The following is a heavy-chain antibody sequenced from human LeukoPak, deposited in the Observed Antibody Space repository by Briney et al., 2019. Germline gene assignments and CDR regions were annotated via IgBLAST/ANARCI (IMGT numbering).Heavy chain of an antibody. V-gene: IGHV3-33*01. CDR3: ARGVYLSDH. CDR2: IWYDGSNK. Sequence: PGRSLRLSCAASGFTFSNYAMHWVRQAPGKGLEWVAVIWYDGSNKYYADSVRGRFTISRDNSQNTLYLQMNSLRAEDTAVYYCARGVYLSDHWGQGTLVTVSS. CDR1: GFTFSNYA. D-gene: IGHD2-21*01. J-gene: IGHJ4*02.